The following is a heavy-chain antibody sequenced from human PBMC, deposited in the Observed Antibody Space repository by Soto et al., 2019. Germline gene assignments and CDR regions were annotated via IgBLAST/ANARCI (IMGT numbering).Heavy chain of an antibody. CDR1: GFTVSSNY. CDR2: IYSGGST. CDR3: ARGPGYSSGYYYAPPPPWFDY. J-gene: IGHJ4*02. Sequence: EVQLVESGGGLIQPGGSLRLSCAASGFTVSSNYMSWVRQAPGKGLEWVSVIYSGGSTYYADSVKGRFTISRDNSKNTLYLQMNSLRAEDTAVYYCARGPGYSSGYYYAPPPPWFDYWGQGTLVTVSS. V-gene: IGHV3-53*01. D-gene: IGHD3-22*01.